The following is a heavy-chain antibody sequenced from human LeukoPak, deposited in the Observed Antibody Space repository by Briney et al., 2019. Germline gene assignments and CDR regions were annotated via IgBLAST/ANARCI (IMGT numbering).Heavy chain of an antibody. D-gene: IGHD3-3*01. CDR1: GGSISSGDYY. J-gene: IGHJ4*02. CDR3: ASNSYYDFWSGTLDY. Sequence: SQTLSPTCTVSGGSISSGDYYWSWIRQPAGKGLEWIGRIYTSGSTNYNPSLKSRVTMSVDTSKNQFSLKLSSVTAADTAVYYCASNSYYDFWSGTLDYWGQGTLATVSS. V-gene: IGHV4-61*02. CDR2: IYTSGST.